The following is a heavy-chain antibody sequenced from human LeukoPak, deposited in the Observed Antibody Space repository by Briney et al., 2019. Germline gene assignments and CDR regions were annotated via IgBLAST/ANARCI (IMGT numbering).Heavy chain of an antibody. V-gene: IGHV5-51*01. J-gene: IGHJ4*02. CDR1: GYSFTSYW. CDR2: IYPGDSDT. D-gene: IGHD6-19*01. Sequence: GESLKISCKGSGYSFTSYWIGWVRQMPGKGLEWMGIIYPGDSDTRYSPSFQGQVTISADKSINTAYLQWSSLKASDTAIYYCVRHSPSTSGWPFDYWGQGTLVTVSS. CDR3: VRHSPSTSGWPFDY.